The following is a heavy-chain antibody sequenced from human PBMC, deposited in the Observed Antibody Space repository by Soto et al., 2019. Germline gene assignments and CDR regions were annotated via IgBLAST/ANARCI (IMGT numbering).Heavy chain of an antibody. CDR3: VKFRGRAYHYYYMDV. CDR1: GFSFSTYG. D-gene: IGHD3-16*01. J-gene: IGHJ6*03. CDR2: YGGSGGST. V-gene: IGHV3-23*01. Sequence: DVQLLESGGGLAQRGGSLRLSCAASGFSFSTYGMTWVRQAPGKGLEWVSYGGSGGSTYYADSVKGRFTISRDNSKNTRYLQMNGLRAEDTAVYYCVKFRGRAYHYYYMDVWGNGTTVTVSS.